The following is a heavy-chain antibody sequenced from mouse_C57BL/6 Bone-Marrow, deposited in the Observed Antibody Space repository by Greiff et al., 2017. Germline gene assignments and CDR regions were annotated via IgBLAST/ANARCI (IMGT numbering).Heavy chain of an antibody. Sequence: VQLQQSGPELVKPGASVKMSCKASGYTFTDYNMHWVKQSHGKSLEWIGYINPNNGGTSYNQQFKGKATLTVNKSSSTAYMELRSLTSEDSAVYYCAIGVWARDYWGQGTSVTVSS. V-gene: IGHV1-22*01. D-gene: IGHD2-10*02. CDR1: GYTFTDYN. CDR3: AIGVWARDY. J-gene: IGHJ4*01. CDR2: INPNNGGT.